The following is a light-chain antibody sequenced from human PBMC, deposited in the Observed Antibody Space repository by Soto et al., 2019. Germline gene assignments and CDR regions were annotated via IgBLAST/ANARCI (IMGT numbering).Light chain of an antibody. CDR1: QNVASY. Sequence: DIQMTQSPSSLSASVGDKVTITCRASQNVASYLNWYQQKLGTAPKVLIYATSTLKTGVPSRVSGSGSWTEFILTITSLQPEDVATYYCPQTYNTPLTFGGGTKVEIK. CDR2: ATS. CDR3: PQTYNTPLT. V-gene: IGKV1-39*01. J-gene: IGKJ4*01.